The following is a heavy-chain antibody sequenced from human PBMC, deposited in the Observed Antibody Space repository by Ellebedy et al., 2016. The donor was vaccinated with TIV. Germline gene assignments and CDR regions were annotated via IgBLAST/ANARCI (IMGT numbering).Heavy chain of an antibody. J-gene: IGHJ5*02. V-gene: IGHV3-23*01. Sequence: GESLKISCAASGFTFRSYAMSWVRQAPGKGLEFVSSITAGGGSTYYADSVNGRFTISRDNSKNTLFLQMSSLRAEDTAVYYCAKGYIKATVITPGNWFDPWGQGTLVTVSS. D-gene: IGHD4-17*01. CDR1: GFTFRSYA. CDR3: AKGYIKATVITPGNWFDP. CDR2: ITAGGGST.